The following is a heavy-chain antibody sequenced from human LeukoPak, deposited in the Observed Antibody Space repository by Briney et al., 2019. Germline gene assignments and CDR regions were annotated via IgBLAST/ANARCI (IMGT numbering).Heavy chain of an antibody. D-gene: IGHD3-16*01. V-gene: IGHV3-74*01. Sequence: PGGSLRLSCAASRFGFSVYRMHWVRQAPGKGLVWVSRITGDGGTTNYADSVKGRFTISRDNAKDTLYLQMNSLRAEDTAVYYCARMITINREGEGYFDYWGQGTLVTVSS. CDR2: ITGDGGTT. CDR3: ARMITINREGEGYFDY. J-gene: IGHJ4*02. CDR1: RFGFSVYR.